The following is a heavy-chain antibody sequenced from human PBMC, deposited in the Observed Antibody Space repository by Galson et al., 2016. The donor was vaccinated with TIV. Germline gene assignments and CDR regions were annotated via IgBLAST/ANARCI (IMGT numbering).Heavy chain of an antibody. CDR1: GSSFTTYW. CDR3: ARQTTRSFDS. V-gene: IGHV5-51*01. D-gene: IGHD4-17*01. J-gene: IGHJ4*02. Sequence: QSGAEVTKPGESLKISCKASGSSFTTYWIAWVRQMPGKGLEWMGIIFPDDSETAYSPSFEGQVTISVDKSLNVAYVQWNSLRTSDTAMYYCARQTTRSFDSWGQGTRVTVSS. CDR2: IFPDDSET.